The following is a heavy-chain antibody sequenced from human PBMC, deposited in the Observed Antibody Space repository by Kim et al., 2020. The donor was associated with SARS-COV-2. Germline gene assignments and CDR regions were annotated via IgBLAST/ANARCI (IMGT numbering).Heavy chain of an antibody. Sequence: SETLSLTCAVYGGSFSGYYWSWIRQPPGKGLEWIGEINHSGSTNYNPSLKSRVTISVDTSKNQFSLKLSSVTAADTAVYYCARGLLRWSPYFRYWGQGTLVTVSS. V-gene: IGHV4-34*01. D-gene: IGHD4-17*01. CDR2: INHSGST. CDR3: ARGLLRWSPYFRY. J-gene: IGHJ4*02. CDR1: GGSFSGYY.